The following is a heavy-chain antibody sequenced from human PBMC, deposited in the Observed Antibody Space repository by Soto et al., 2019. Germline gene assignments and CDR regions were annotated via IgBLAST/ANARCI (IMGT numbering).Heavy chain of an antibody. D-gene: IGHD6-19*01. CDR3: ARGLGGVAGEDYYYYYYMDV. CDR2: MNPNSGNT. CDR1: GYTFTSYD. J-gene: IGHJ6*03. V-gene: IGHV1-8*01. Sequence: ASVKVSCKASGYTFTSYDINWVRQATGQGLEWMGWMNPNSGNTGYAQKFQGRVTMTRNTSISTAYMELSSLRSEDTTVYYCARGLGGVAGEDYYYYYYMDVWGKGTTVTVSS.